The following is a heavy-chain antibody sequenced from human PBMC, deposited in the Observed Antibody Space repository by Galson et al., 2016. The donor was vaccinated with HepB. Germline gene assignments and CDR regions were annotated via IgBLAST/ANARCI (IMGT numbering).Heavy chain of an antibody. CDR2: ISSDGGST. V-gene: IGHV3-64D*09. Sequence: SLRLSCAASGFTFSAYAMHWVRQVPGKRLEYVSDISSDGGSTNYADSVKGRFTISRDNTKNTLYLQMSSLRTEDTAVYYCVKVNLFLFRQYFDFWGQGSLVTVSS. CDR1: GFTFSAYA. D-gene: IGHD2/OR15-2a*01. CDR3: VKVNLFLFRQYFDF. J-gene: IGHJ4*02.